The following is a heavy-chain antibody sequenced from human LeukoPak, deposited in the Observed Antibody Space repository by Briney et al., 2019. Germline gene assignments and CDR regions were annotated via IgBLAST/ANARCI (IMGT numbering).Heavy chain of an antibody. CDR2: ISGSGGST. CDR3: ARVDYGDHFDY. D-gene: IGHD4-17*01. CDR1: GFTFSSYA. V-gene: IGHV3-23*01. Sequence: GGSLRLSCAASGFTFSSYAMSWVRQAPGKGLEWVSAISGSGGSTYYADSVKGRFTISRDNSKNSLYLQMNSLRAEDTAVYYCARVDYGDHFDYWGQGTLVTVSS. J-gene: IGHJ4*02.